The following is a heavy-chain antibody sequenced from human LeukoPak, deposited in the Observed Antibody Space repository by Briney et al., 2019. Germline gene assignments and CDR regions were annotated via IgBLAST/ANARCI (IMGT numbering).Heavy chain of an antibody. D-gene: IGHD1-7*01. V-gene: IGHV3-15*07. CDR2: IASNTDGGTT. CDR1: HFTFTNRW. Sequence: GGSLRFSCAASHFTFTNRWMNWVRQAPGKGLEWVGRIASNTDGGTTDYAAPVKGRFTISRDDSKNALYLQMNSLKTEDTALYYCTTRTTTTIYWGQGTLVTVSS. J-gene: IGHJ4*02. CDR3: TTRTTTTIY.